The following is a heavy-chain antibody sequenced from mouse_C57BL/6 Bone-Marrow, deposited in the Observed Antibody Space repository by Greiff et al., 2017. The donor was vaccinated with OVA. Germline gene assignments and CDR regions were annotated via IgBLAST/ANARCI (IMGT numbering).Heavy chain of an antibody. CDR3: TRCPPYYGSCYAD. V-gene: IGHV1-15*01. J-gene: IGHJ2*01. CDR1: GYTFTDYE. CDR2: IDPETGGT. D-gene: IGHD1-1*01. Sequence: QVQLQQSGAELVRPGASVTLSCKASGYTFTDYEMHWVKQTPVHGLEWIGAIDPETGGTAYNQKFKGKAILTADKSSSTAYLELRSLTSEDSAVDYCTRCPPYYGSCYADWGQGTTLTVSS.